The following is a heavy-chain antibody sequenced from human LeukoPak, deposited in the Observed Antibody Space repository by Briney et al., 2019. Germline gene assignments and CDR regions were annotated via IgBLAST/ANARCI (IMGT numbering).Heavy chain of an antibody. CDR3: ARAGYCSGASCSGFDP. CDR2: NYYRGRT. J-gene: IGHJ5*02. CDR1: GGSICSSSYD. Sequence: SQTPSLTCTVSGGSICSSSYDWGWSRQPPGKGRELVGSNYYRGRTYHNPSIKNPVPISVDPSKNQFSLKLSSVTAAATAVYYCARAGYCSGASCSGFDPWGQGTLVTVSS. D-gene: IGHD2-15*01. V-gene: IGHV4-39*01.